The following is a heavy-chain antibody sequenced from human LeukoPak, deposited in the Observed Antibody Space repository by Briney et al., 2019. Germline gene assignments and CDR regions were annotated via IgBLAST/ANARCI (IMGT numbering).Heavy chain of an antibody. D-gene: IGHD3-22*01. J-gene: IGHJ3*02. CDR3: ARVLPSYYDSSGYRDDAFDI. CDR1: GGSISSYY. CDR2: IYYSGST. V-gene: IGHV4-59*01. Sequence: PSETLSLTCTVSGGSISSYYWSWIRQPPGKGLEWIGYIYYSGSTNYNTSLKSRVTISVDTSKNQFSLKLSSVTAADTAVYYCARVLPSYYDSSGYRDDAFDIWGQGTMVTVSS.